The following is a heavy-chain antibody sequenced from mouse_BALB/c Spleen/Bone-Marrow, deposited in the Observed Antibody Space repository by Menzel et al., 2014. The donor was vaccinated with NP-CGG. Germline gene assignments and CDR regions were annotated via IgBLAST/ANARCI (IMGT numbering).Heavy chain of an antibody. Sequence: ESGAELVKPGASVKLSCTASGFNIKDTYVHWVKQRPEQGLEWIGRIDPANGNTKYDPKFQGKATITADTSSNTAYLQLSSLTSEDTAVYYCASYRYAWYFDVWGAGTTVTVSS. CDR2: IDPANGNT. CDR1: GFNIKDTY. D-gene: IGHD2-14*01. J-gene: IGHJ1*01. CDR3: ASYRYAWYFDV. V-gene: IGHV14-3*02.